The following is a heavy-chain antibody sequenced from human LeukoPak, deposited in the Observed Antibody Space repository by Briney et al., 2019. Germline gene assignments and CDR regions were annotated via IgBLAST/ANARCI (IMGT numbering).Heavy chain of an antibody. CDR3: ARGRYYGSGSYQEDDY. CDR2: IYYSGST. CDR1: GGSISSYY. J-gene: IGHJ4*02. D-gene: IGHD3-10*01. V-gene: IGHV4-59*01. Sequence: SETLSLTCTVSGGSISSYYWSWIRQPPGKGLEWIGYIYYSGSTNYNPSLKSRVTISVDTSKNQFSLKLSSVTAADTPVYYCARGRYYGSGSYQEDDYWGQGTLVTVSS.